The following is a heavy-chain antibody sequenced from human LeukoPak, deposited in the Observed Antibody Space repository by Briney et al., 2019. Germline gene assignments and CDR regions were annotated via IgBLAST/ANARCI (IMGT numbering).Heavy chain of an antibody. Sequence: SQTLSLTCAVSGGSISSGGCSWSWIRQPPGKGLEWIGYIYYSGRTYYNPSLKSRVTISEDTSKNQFSLKLSSVTAADTAVYYCASPAFGLRGAADYYYYYYMDVWGKGATVTVSS. CDR2: IYYSGRT. CDR1: GGSISSGGCS. CDR3: ASPAFGLRGAADYYYYYYMDV. V-gene: IGHV4-30-4*07. D-gene: IGHD3-10*01. J-gene: IGHJ6*03.